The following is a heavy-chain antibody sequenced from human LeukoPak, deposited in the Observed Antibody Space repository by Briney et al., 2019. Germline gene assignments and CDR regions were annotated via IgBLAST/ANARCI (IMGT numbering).Heavy chain of an antibody. V-gene: IGHV4-61*02. CDR1: GGSVNSGGYF. D-gene: IGHD4-11*01. CDR2: IHTSGST. CDR3: SRGNNYVDFDY. Sequence: SETLSLTCTVSGGSVNSGGYFWSWIRQPAGKGLQWIGRIHTSGSTEYNPSLKSRVTISVDTSKNQLSLKLSSVTAADTAVYYCSRGNNYVDFDYWGQGTLVTVSS. J-gene: IGHJ4*02.